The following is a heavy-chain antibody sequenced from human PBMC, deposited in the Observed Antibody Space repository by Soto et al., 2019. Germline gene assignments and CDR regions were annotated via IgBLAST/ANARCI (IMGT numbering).Heavy chain of an antibody. Sequence: SETLSLTCTVSGGSISYYYWSWIRQSAGKGLEWIGRIYPSGSTNYNPSLKGRVTMSVDTSNNQFSLNLGSVTAADTAAYYCARDRTAAGPSNWFDPWGQGTLVTVSS. CDR1: GGSISYYY. CDR3: ARDRTAAGPSNWFDP. J-gene: IGHJ5*02. D-gene: IGHD6-13*01. V-gene: IGHV4-4*07. CDR2: IYPSGST.